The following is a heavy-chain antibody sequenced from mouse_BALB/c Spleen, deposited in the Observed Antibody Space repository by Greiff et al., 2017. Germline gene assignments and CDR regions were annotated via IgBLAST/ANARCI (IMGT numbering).Heavy chain of an antibody. CDR3: ARQLGTTVVLYYYAMDY. Sequence: QVQLKQSGPGLVQPSQSLSITCTVSGFSLTSYGVHWVRQSPGKGLEWLGVIWSGGSTDYNAAFISRLSISKDNSKSQVFFKMNSLQANDTAIYYCARQLGTTVVLYYYAMDYWGQGTSVTVSS. CDR1: GFSLTSYG. CDR2: IWSGGST. D-gene: IGHD1-1*01. J-gene: IGHJ4*01. V-gene: IGHV2-2*02.